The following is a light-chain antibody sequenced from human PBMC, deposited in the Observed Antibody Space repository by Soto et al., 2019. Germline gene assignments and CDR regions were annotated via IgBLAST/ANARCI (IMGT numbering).Light chain of an antibody. CDR1: SSDVGGYNY. V-gene: IGLV2-14*01. CDR2: DVS. Sequence: SALAQPASVNGSPGQSITITCNGTSSDVGGYNYVSWYQQHPGKAPKLMIYDVSSRPSGVSNRFSGSKSGNTASLTISGLQAEDEADYYCSSYTSSSTLGVFGTGTKVTVL. CDR3: SSYTSSSTLGV. J-gene: IGLJ1*01.